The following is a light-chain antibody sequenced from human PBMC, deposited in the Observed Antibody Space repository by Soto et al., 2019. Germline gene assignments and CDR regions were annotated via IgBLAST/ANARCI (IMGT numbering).Light chain of an antibody. Sequence: EIVLTQSPGTLSLSPGERDTLSCRASQSLYNSFLAWYQQKPGQTPRLLINAVSNRATGVPDRFSGSGSGTDFTLTISRLEPEDFAVYYCQQYGSPPHTFGQGTKVEI. V-gene: IGKV3-20*01. CDR3: QQYGSPPHT. CDR2: AVS. CDR1: QSLYNSF. J-gene: IGKJ2*01.